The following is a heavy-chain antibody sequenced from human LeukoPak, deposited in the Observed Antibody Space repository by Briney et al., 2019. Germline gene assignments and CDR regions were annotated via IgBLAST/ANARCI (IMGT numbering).Heavy chain of an antibody. CDR1: GFTFSSYG. D-gene: IGHD2-15*01. CDR2: IWYDGSNK. J-gene: IGHJ6*02. CDR3: ARDQGYCSGGSCYYYYGMDV. Sequence: GGSLRLSCAASGFTFSSYGMPWVRQAPGKGLEWVAVIWYDGSNKCYADSVKGRFTISRDNSKNTLYLQMNSLRAEDTAVYYCARDQGYCSGGSCYYYYGMDVWGQGTTVTVSS. V-gene: IGHV3-33*01.